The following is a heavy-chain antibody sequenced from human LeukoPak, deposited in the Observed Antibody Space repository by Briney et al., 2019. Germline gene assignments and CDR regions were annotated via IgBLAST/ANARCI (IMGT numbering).Heavy chain of an antibody. V-gene: IGHV4-59*08. CDR3: ARLHPYSPAYYYYGMDV. J-gene: IGHJ6*02. CDR1: GGSISSYY. D-gene: IGHD6-13*01. Sequence: NPSATLSLTCTVSGGSISSYYWSWIRQPPGKGLEWIGYSCYSGSTNYNPSLKSRVTISVDTSKNQFSLKLSSVTAADTAVYYCARLHPYSPAYYYYGMDVWGQGTTVTVSS. CDR2: SCYSGST.